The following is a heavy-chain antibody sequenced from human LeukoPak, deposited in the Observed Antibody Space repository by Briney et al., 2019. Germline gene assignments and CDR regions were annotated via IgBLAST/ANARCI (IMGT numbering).Heavy chain of an antibody. Sequence: GGSLRLSCAASGFTFSSYNMNWVRQAPGKGLEWVSSISSSSSYIYYADSVKGRFTISRDNAKNSLYLQMNSLRAEDTAVYYCARDARIDDFWSGYSDYWGQGTLVTVSS. D-gene: IGHD3-3*01. CDR2: ISSSSSYI. J-gene: IGHJ4*02. V-gene: IGHV3-21*01. CDR1: GFTFSSYN. CDR3: ARDARIDDFWSGYSDY.